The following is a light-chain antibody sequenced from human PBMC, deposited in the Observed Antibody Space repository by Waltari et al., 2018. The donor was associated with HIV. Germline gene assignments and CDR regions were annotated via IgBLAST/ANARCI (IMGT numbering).Light chain of an antibody. Sequence: IRVTQSPSSLSASVGDRVTITCRAGQSINTYLNWYQQKPGKAPKLLIYSASSLLSGVPSRFSGSGSGTDFTLTISSLQPEDFATYSCQQSYSTPFTFGQGTKLEIK. CDR2: SAS. J-gene: IGKJ2*01. V-gene: IGKV1-39*01. CDR3: QQSYSTPFT. CDR1: QSINTY.